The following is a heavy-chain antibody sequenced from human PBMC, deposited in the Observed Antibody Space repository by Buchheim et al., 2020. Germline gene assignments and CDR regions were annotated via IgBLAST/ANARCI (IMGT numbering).Heavy chain of an antibody. CDR1: GFTFSNYW. J-gene: IGHJ4*02. CDR2: IKQDGSEK. D-gene: IGHD1-26*01. Sequence: EVQLVESGGDLVQPGGSLRLSCAASGFTFSNYWMSWVRQAPGKGLEWVANIKQDGSEKYHVDSVKGRFTISRDNAKNSLYLQMNSLRAEDTAVYYCARSIVGATKGYYFDYWGQGTL. V-gene: IGHV3-7*01. CDR3: ARSIVGATKGYYFDY.